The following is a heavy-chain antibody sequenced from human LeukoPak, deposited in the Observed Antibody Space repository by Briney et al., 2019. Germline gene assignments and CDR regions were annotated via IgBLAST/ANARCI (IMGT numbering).Heavy chain of an antibody. CDR3: ANNYYDSSGLDAFDI. V-gene: IGHV3-23*01. CDR2: ISGSGGST. CDR1: GFTFSSYG. J-gene: IGHJ3*02. Sequence: GGSLRPSCAASGFTFSSYGMSWVRQAPGKGLEWVSAISGSGGSTYYADSVKGRFTISRDNSKNTLYLQMNSLRAEDTAVYYCANNYYDSSGLDAFDIWGQGTMVTVSS. D-gene: IGHD3-22*01.